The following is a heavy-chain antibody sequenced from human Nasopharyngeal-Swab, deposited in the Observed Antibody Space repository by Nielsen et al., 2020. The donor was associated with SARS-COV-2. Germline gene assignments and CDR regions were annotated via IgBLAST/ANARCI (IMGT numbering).Heavy chain of an antibody. D-gene: IGHD6-13*01. CDR3: ARGRKQQLVLRWFDT. J-gene: IGHJ5*02. V-gene: IGHV4-31*02. CDR2: IYYSGST. Sequence: WIRQPPGKGLEWIGYIYYSGSTYYNPSLKSRVTISVGTSKNQFSLKLSSVTAADTAVYYCARGRKQQLVLRWFDTWGQGTLVTVSS.